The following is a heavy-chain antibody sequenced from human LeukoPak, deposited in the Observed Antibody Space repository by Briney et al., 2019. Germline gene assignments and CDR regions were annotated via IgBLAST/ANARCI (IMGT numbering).Heavy chain of an antibody. Sequence: GGSLRLSCSASGFTFSSYGIHWVRQAPGKGLEYVSTITSHGGSAYYADSVKGRFTISRDNSKNTLYLQMSSLRPEDTAVYYCVKERSSGWYDFDYWGQGTLVTVSS. V-gene: IGHV3-64D*09. CDR3: VKERSSGWYDFDY. J-gene: IGHJ4*02. CDR1: GFTFSSYG. D-gene: IGHD6-19*01. CDR2: ITSHGGSA.